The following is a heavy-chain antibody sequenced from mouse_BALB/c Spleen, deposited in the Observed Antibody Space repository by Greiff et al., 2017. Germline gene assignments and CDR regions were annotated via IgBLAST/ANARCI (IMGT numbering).Heavy chain of an antibody. CDR2: INPSNGRT. J-gene: IGHJ3*01. D-gene: IGHD4-1*01. V-gene: IGHV1S81*02. CDR1: GYTFTSYW. Sequence: QVQLQQPGAELVKPGASVTLSCKASGYTFTSYWMHWVKQRPGQGLEWIGEINPSNGRTNYNEKFKSKATLTVDKSSSTAYMQLSSLTSEDSAVYYCAKTGTSAWFADWGQGTLVTVSA. CDR3: AKTGTSAWFAD.